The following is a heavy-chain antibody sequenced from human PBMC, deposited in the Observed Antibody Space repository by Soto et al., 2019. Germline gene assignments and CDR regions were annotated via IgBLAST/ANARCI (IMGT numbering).Heavy chain of an antibody. Sequence: ASVKVSCKASGGTFSSYAISWVRQAPGQGLEWMGWMNPNSGSTGYAQKFQGRVTMTRDTSISTFYMELSSLRFEDAAVYYCARGYGSYFDYWGQGTLVTVSS. J-gene: IGHJ4*02. V-gene: IGHV1-8*02. CDR2: MNPNSGST. CDR1: GGTFSSYA. D-gene: IGHD4-17*01. CDR3: ARGYGSYFDY.